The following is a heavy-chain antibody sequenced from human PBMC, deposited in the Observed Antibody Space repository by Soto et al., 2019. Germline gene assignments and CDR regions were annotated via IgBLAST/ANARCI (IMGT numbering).Heavy chain of an antibody. CDR3: AKEKDFSGVGXFDA. CDR2: ISGSGGST. Sequence: PGGSLRLSCAASGFTFSSYAMSWVRQAPGKGLEWVSAISGSGGSTYYADSVKGRFTISRDNSKNTLYLQMNSLRAEDPAVYYXAKEKDFSGVGXFDAWGQGSLVTVSS. CDR1: GFTFSSYA. D-gene: IGHD6-25*01. V-gene: IGHV3-23*01. J-gene: IGHJ4*02.